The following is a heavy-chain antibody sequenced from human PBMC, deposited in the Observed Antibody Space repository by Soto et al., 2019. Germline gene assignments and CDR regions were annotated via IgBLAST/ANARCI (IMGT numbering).Heavy chain of an antibody. J-gene: IGHJ4*02. V-gene: IGHV1-46*01. D-gene: IGHD2-21*02. CDR1: GDTFTDYY. Sequence: QVQLVQSGAEVKKPGASVKVSCKASGDTFTDYYIHWVRQAPGQGLEWMGTVNPSGGHTTYAQHSLGRMTMTRDTSTSTLYMALTSLTSADTAVYYCARGGHVVVVTAALDYWGQGTLVTVSS. CDR3: ARGGHVVVVTAALDY. CDR2: VNPSGGHT.